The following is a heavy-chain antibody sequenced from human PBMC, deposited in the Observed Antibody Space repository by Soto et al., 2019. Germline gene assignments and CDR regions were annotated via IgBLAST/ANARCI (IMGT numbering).Heavy chain of an antibody. Sequence: SETLSLTCTVSGDSIRSGYYYWGWIRRHPGKGLEWIGYIYYRGSTYYNPSLKSRVTISVDTSKNQFSLKLSSVTAADSALYYCARVPYCSGGSCPGPVDYWGQGTLVTVSS. J-gene: IGHJ4*02. CDR1: GDSIRSGYYY. CDR2: IYYRGST. D-gene: IGHD2-15*01. CDR3: ARVPYCSGGSCPGPVDY. V-gene: IGHV4-31*03.